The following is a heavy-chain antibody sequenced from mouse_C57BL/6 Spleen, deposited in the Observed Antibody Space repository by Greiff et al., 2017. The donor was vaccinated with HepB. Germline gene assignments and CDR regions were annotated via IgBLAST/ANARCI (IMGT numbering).Heavy chain of an antibody. CDR1: GYAFSSSW. Sequence: VQRVESGPELVKPGASVRISCKASGYAFSSSWMNWVKQRPGKGLEWIGRIYPGDGDTNYNGKFKGKATLTADKSSSTAYMQLSSLTSEDSAVYFCARSGRGYFDYWGQGTTLTVSS. CDR2: IYPGDGDT. V-gene: IGHV1-82*01. CDR3: ARSGRGYFDY. J-gene: IGHJ2*01. D-gene: IGHD3-1*01.